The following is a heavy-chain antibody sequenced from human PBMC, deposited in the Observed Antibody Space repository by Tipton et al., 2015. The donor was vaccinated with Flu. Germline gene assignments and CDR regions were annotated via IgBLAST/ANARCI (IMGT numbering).Heavy chain of an antibody. V-gene: IGHV4-31*07. CDR2: VHATGTT. CDR1: GESISNDDYY. Sequence: TLSLTCSVSGESISNDDYYWSWIRQFPDKGLEWMGYVHATGTTHYNPSLEGRLTMSRDSSKNQFFLLLPSMTAADAAVYYCMARAGKGRNYWGQGTLVTVSS. J-gene: IGHJ4*02. D-gene: IGHD1-26*01. CDR3: MARAGKGRNY.